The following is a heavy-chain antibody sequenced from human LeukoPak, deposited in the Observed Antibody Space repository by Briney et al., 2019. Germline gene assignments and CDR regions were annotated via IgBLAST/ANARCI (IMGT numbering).Heavy chain of an antibody. CDR2: INPKSGAT. CDR1: GSSFTAYY. V-gene: IGHV1-2*02. J-gene: IGHJ5*02. CDR3: TRDMTQTVVDSALIRITRFDP. Sequence: ASVKVSCKDSGSSFTAYYLHWVRQAPGRGLQWMGWINPKSGATKCAQDFQGRVTLSRNTSINTAYLELSRLTSDDTAVYYCTRDMTQTVVDSALIRITRFDPWGQGSLVTVSS. D-gene: IGHD5-12*01.